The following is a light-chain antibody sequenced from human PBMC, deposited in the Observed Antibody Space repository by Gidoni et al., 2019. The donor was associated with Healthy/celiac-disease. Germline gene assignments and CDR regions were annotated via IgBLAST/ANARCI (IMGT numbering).Light chain of an antibody. CDR2: GNS. V-gene: IGLV1-40*01. Sequence: QSVLTQPPSVSGAPGQRVTISCTCSSSNIGAGYDVHWYQQLPGTAPKLLIYGNSNRPSGVPDRFSGSKSGTSASLAITGLQAEDEADYYCQSYDSSLSGSWVFGGGTKLTVL. CDR1: SSNIGAGYD. CDR3: QSYDSSLSGSWV. J-gene: IGLJ3*02.